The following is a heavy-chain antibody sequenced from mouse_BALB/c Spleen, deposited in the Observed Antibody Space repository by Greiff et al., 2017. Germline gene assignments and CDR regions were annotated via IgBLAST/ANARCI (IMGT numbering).Heavy chain of an antibody. CDR1: GFSLTSYG. D-gene: IGHD3-1*01. Sequence: VQVVESGPGLVAPSQSLSITCTVSGFSLTSYGVHWVRQPPGKGLEWLGVIWAGGSTNYNSALMSRLSISKDNSKSQVFLKMNSLQTDDTAMYYCARGGARAPYAMDYWGQGTSVTVSS. V-gene: IGHV2-9*02. CDR2: IWAGGST. J-gene: IGHJ4*01. CDR3: ARGGARAPYAMDY.